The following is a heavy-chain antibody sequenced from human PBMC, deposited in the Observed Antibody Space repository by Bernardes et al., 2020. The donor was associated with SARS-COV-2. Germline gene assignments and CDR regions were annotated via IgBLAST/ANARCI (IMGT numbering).Heavy chain of an antibody. V-gene: IGHV1-2*06. CDR2: INPNSGGT. D-gene: IGHD3-16*02. CDR1: GYTFTGYY. J-gene: IGHJ4*02. CDR3: ARRLEYDYIWGSYRPFDY. Sequence: ASVKVSCKASGYTFTGYYMHWVRQAPGQGLEWMGRINPNSGGTNYAQKFQGRVTMTRDTSISTAYMELSRLRSDDTAVYYCARRLEYDYIWGSYRPFDYWGQGTLVTVSS.